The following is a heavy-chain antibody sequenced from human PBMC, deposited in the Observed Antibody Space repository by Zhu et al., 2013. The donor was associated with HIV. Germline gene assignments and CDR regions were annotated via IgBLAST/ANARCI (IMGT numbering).Heavy chain of an antibody. D-gene: IGHD3-3*01. V-gene: IGHV1-46*01. CDR1: GYTFTSYY. CDR3: ARGLEWLFSHYYYYYGMDV. J-gene: IGHJ6*02. CDR2: INPSGGST. Sequence: QVQLVQSGAEVKKPGASVKVSCKASGYTFTSYYMHWVRQAPGQGLEWMGIINPSGGSTSYAQKFQGRVTMTRDTSTSTVYMELSSLRSEDTAVYYCARGLEWLFSHYYYYYGMDVVGPRDHGHRLL.